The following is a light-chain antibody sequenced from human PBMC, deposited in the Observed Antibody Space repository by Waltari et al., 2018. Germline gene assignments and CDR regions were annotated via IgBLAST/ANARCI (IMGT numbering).Light chain of an antibody. CDR2: VAS. CDR3: QQIYSMPYT. J-gene: IGKJ2*01. Sequence: DIQMTQSPSSLYAYVGETVTITCRASQPISTNLNWYQQKPVKGQNLLIYVASSLQSGVPPSFSGSGAGTDFIRTIKSLQPEDFSTYSCQQIYSMPYTFGQGTKLEMK. V-gene: IGKV1-39*01. CDR1: QPISTN.